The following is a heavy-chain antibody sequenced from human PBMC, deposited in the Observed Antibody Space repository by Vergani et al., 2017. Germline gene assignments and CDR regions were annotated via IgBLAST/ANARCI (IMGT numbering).Heavy chain of an antibody. J-gene: IGHJ6*03. CDR3: ARDPSIVGATTTDYYYYYYMDV. CDR2: ISGSGGST. Sequence: EVQLLESGGGLVQPGGSLRLSCAASGFTFSSYAMSWVRQAPGKGLEWVSAISGSGGSTYYADSVKGRFTISRDNSKNTLYLQMNSLRAEDTAVYYCARDPSIVGATTTDYYYYYYMDVWGKGTTVTVSS. D-gene: IGHD1-26*01. CDR1: GFTFSSYA. V-gene: IGHV3-23*01.